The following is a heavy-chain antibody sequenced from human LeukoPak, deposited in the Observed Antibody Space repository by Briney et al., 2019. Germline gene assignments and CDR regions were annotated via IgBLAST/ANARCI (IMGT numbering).Heavy chain of an antibody. V-gene: IGHV4-39*02. D-gene: IGHD3-10*01. Sequence: SETLSLTCTVSGGSISSSGYYWGWIRQPPGKGLEWVGSVYYTGSTFYNPSLKSRVTTSVDTSKSHFSLNLSSVTAADTAVYYCARHRGRYYDSGSYYYFDYWGQGTLVTVSS. CDR1: GGSISSSGYY. J-gene: IGHJ4*02. CDR3: ARHRGRYYDSGSYYYFDY. CDR2: VYYTGST.